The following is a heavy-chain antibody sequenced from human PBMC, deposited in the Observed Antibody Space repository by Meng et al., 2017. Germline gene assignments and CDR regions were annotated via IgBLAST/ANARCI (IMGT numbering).Heavy chain of an antibody. CDR3: ARDRIVATTLGRGYYFDY. J-gene: IGHJ4*02. Sequence: VQIGRSGAEVKKPGASVKVSCKASGYTFTSYAMHWVRQAPVQRLEWMGWINAGNGNTKYSQKFQGRVTITRDTSASTAYMELSSLRSEDTAVYYCARDRIVATTLGRGYYFDYWGQGTLVTVSS. CDR1: GYTFTSYA. V-gene: IGHV1-3*01. D-gene: IGHD5-12*01. CDR2: INAGNGNT.